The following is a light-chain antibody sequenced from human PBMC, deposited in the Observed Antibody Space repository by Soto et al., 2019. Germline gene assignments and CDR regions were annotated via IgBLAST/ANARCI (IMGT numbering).Light chain of an antibody. J-gene: IGKJ4*01. Sequence: EIVLTQSPGTLSLSPGERATLSCRASQSVSSSYLAWYQQIPGQAPRLLIYAVSSRATGIPDRFSGSGSGTDLTLTISRLEPEDGEVYDGQQYVSSPLTFGGGTKVDIK. CDR3: QQYVSSPLT. V-gene: IGKV3-20*01. CDR1: QSVSSSY. CDR2: AVS.